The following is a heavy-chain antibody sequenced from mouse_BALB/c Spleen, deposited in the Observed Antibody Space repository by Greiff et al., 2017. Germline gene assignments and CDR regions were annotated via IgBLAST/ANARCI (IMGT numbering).Heavy chain of an antibody. CDR1: GYTFTSYW. CDR3: TRTYDGSAWFAY. CDR2: IYPSDSYT. V-gene: IGHV1-69*02. Sequence: VQLQQPGAELVRPGASVKLSCKASGYTFTSYWINWVKQRPGQGLEWIGNIYPSDSYTNYNQKFKDKATLTVDKSSSTAYMQLSSPTSEDSAVYYCTRTYDGSAWFAYWGQGTLVTVSA. D-gene: IGHD2-3*01. J-gene: IGHJ3*01.